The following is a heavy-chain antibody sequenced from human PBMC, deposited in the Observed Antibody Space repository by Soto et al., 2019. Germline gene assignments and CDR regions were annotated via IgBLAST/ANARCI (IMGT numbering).Heavy chain of an antibody. V-gene: IGHV1-2*02. CDR3: AKELQRGMDV. CDR1: GYTFSVYH. J-gene: IGHJ6*02. D-gene: IGHD4-4*01. Sequence: ASVKVSCKASGYTFSVYHMHWVRQAPGQGPEWMGWVHPNSGGTNYAQSFEGRVTMTRDTSINTAYMELSRLTSDDTAVYYCAKELQRGMDVWGQGTTVTVPS. CDR2: VHPNSGGT.